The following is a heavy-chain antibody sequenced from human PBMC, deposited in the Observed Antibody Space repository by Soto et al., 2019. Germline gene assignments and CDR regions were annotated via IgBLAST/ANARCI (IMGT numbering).Heavy chain of an antibody. CDR3: TTGYLRYFDFRDY. D-gene: IGHD3-9*01. Sequence: GGSLRLSCAASGFTFSNAWMSWVRQAPGKGLEWVGRIKSKTDGGTTDYAAPVKGRFTISRDDSKNTLYLQMNSLKTEDTAMYYCTTGYLRYFDFRDYWGQGTLVTVSS. CDR1: GFTFSNAW. J-gene: IGHJ4*02. V-gene: IGHV3-15*01. CDR2: IKSKTDGGTT.